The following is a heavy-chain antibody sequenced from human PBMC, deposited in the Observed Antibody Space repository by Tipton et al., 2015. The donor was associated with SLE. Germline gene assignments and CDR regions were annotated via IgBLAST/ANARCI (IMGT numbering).Heavy chain of an antibody. J-gene: IGHJ6*02. CDR1: GYSISSGYY. CDR3: ARLSGMDV. Sequence: TLSLTCAVSGYSISSGYYWGWIRQPPGKGLEWIGSVYYSGSTYYNPSLKSRVTISVDTSKNQFSLKLSSVTAADTAVYYCARLSGMDVWGQGTTVTVSS. CDR2: VYYSGST. V-gene: IGHV4-38-2*01.